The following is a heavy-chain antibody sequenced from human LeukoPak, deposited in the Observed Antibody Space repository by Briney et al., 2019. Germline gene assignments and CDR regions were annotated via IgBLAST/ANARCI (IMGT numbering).Heavy chain of an antibody. J-gene: IGHJ4*02. V-gene: IGHV5-51*01. Sequence: GESLKISCKGSGYSFTSSWIGWVRQMPGKGLEWMGIIYPGDSDTRYSPSFQGQVTISADKSISTAYLQWSSLEASDTAMYYCARRGCNGGSCYGYWGQGTLVTVSS. CDR3: ARRGCNGGSCYGY. D-gene: IGHD2-15*01. CDR2: IYPGDSDT. CDR1: GYSFTSSW.